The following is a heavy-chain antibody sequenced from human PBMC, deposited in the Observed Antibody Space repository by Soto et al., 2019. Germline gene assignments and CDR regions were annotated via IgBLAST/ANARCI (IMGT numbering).Heavy chain of an antibody. D-gene: IGHD3-22*01. J-gene: IGHJ2*01. CDR1: GGSISSGDYY. Sequence: QVQLQESGPGLVKPSQTLSLTCTVSGGSISSGDYYWSWIRQPPGKGLEWIGYIYYSGSTYYNPSLKSRVTISVDTSKTQFSLKLSAVTAADTAVYYCAREVVEGSGYPDWYFDLWGRGTLVTVSS. V-gene: IGHV4-30-4*01. CDR3: AREVVEGSGYPDWYFDL. CDR2: IYYSGST.